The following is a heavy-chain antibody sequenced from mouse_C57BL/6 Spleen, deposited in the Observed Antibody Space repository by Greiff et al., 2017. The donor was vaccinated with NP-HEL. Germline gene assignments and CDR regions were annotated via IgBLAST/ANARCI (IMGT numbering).Heavy chain of an antibody. CDR1: GYTFTSYW. CDR2: IDPADGDT. CDR3: ARSNYD. D-gene: IGHD1-1*02. J-gene: IGHJ4*01. Sequence: QVQLQQPGAELVRPGSSVKLSCKASGYTFTSYWMHWVKQRPGHGLEWIGAIDPADGDTNYNQKFKGKSTLTVDKSSSTAYMQLSSLTSEDSAVYYCARSNYDWGQGTSVTVSS. V-gene: IGHV1-69*01.